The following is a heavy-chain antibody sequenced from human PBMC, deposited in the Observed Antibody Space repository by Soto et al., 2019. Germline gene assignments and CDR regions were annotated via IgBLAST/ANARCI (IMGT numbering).Heavy chain of an antibody. CDR3: ARDGVLRYFDWLLMGYFDY. CDR1: GYTFTSYA. CDR2: INAGNGNT. J-gene: IGHJ4*02. V-gene: IGHV1-3*01. Sequence: ASVKVSCKASGYTFTSYAMHWVRQAPGQRLEWMGWINAGNGNTKYSQKFQGRVTITRDTSASTAYMELSSLRSEDTAVYYCARDGVLRYFDWLLMGYFDYWGQGTLVTVSS. D-gene: IGHD3-9*01.